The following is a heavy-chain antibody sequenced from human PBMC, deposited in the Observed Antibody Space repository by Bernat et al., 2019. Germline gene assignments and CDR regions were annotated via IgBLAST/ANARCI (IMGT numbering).Heavy chain of an antibody. CDR1: GFTFSNYA. Sequence: EVQVVESGGGLVQAGGSLRLSCAASGFTFSNYAMSWVRQAPGKGLEWVSTISGSGASTYYADSVKGRFTISRDNSKNTLSPQMNSLRAEDTAVYYCAKKLAGISGNVDYWGQGTLVTVSS. J-gene: IGHJ4*02. V-gene: IGHV3-23*04. D-gene: IGHD4-23*01. CDR3: AKKLAGISGNVDY. CDR2: ISGSGAST.